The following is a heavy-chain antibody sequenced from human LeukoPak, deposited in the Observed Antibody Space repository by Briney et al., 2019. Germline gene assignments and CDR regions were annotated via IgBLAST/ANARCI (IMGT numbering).Heavy chain of an antibody. CDR2: ISSSSSYI. J-gene: IGHJ5*02. CDR1: GFTFSSYY. Sequence: GGSLRLSCAASGFTFSSYYMNWVRQAPGKGLEWVSSISSSSSYIYYADSVKGRFTISRDNAKNSLYLQMNSLRAEDTAVYYCARRLRWSQFADWFDPWGQGTLVTVSS. D-gene: IGHD2-21*01. CDR3: ARRLRWSQFADWFDP. V-gene: IGHV3-21*01.